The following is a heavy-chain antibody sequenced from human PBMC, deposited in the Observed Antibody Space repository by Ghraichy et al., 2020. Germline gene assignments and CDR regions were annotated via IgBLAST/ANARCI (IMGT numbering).Heavy chain of an antibody. CDR3: ARDPCTSGSCLEGDYYGMDV. J-gene: IGHJ6*02. V-gene: IGHV3-21*01. D-gene: IGHD2-15*01. CDR1: GFTFSDYF. Sequence: GGTLRLSCAASGFTFSDYFVNWVRQAPGKGLEWISAISSSGTYIYYADSVRGRFTISRDDAQNSLYLEMNSLRAEDTAVYYCARDPCTSGSCLEGDYYGMDVWGQGTTVSVSS. CDR2: ISSSGTYI.